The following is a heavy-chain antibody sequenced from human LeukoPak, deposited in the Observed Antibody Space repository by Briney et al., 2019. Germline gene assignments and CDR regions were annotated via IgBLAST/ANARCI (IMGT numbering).Heavy chain of an antibody. CDR2: IHYGGTT. V-gene: IGHV4-39*02. D-gene: IGHD2-21*02. J-gene: IGHJ4*02. CDR3: TRDIGDFVSDF. Sequence: SETLSLTCTVSGGSIGSGYYWAWIRQPPGKGLEWTGSIHYGGTTHYNSSLQSRVTISADTSKNQFALDLRSVTAADTAVYYCTRDIGDFVSDFWGQGTLVTVSS. CDR1: GGSIGSGYY.